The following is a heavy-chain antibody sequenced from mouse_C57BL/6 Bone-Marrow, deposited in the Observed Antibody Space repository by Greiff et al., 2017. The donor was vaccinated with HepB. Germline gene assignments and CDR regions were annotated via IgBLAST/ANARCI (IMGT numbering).Heavy chain of an antibody. CDR1: GYTFTSYW. V-gene: IGHV1-69*01. CDR2: IDPSDSYT. CDR3: AREGGNSYFDY. Sequence: QVHVKQPGAELVMPGASVKLSCKASGYTFTSYWMHWVKQRPGQGLEWIGEIDPSDSYTNYNQKFKGKSTLTVDKSSSTAYMQLSSLTSEDSAVYYCAREGGNSYFDYWGQGTTLTVSS. D-gene: IGHD2-1*01. J-gene: IGHJ2*01.